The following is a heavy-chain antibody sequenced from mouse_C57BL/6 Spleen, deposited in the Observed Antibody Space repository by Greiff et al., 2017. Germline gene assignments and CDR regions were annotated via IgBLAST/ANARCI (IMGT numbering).Heavy chain of an antibody. Sequence: VQLQQSGPELVKPGASVKISCKASGYAFSSSWMHWVKQRPGQGLEWIGRIYPGDGDTNYNGKFKGKATLTADKSSSTAYMQLSSLTSEDSAVYFCAMECGSSLFAYWGQGTLVTVSA. CDR3: AMECGSSLFAY. CDR2: IYPGDGDT. CDR1: GYAFSSSW. D-gene: IGHD1-1*01. V-gene: IGHV1-82*01. J-gene: IGHJ3*01.